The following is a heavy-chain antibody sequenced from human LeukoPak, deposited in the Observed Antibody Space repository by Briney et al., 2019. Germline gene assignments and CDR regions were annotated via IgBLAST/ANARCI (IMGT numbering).Heavy chain of an antibody. CDR3: ARVSPSPGYSLTSFDI. CDR1: GLTVSTNY. J-gene: IGHJ3*02. CDR2: IYRAGPT. D-gene: IGHD2-15*01. Sequence: GGSLRLSCAASGLTVSTNYMSWVRQAPGKGLNWVSVIYRAGPTYYADSVKGRFTISRDNSKNSLYLQMNSLRVEDTAVYYCARVSPSPGYSLTSFDIWGQGTMVTVSS. V-gene: IGHV3-53*01.